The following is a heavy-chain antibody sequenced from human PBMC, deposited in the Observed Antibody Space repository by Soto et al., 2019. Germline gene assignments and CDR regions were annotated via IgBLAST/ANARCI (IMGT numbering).Heavy chain of an antibody. J-gene: IGHJ5*02. CDR3: AKGGPFTGGFDP. CDR1: GLTLRSYA. Sequence: SLRLSCAGSGLTLRSYAMTWIRQTPEKGLEWVSTISGRSGVPSYADSVNGRFTVSRDNSKNTLYLQMNSLRPDDTAIYYCAKGGPFTGGFDPWCQGTLVTVSS. D-gene: IGHD3-16*01. CDR2: ISGRSGVP. V-gene: IGHV3-23*01.